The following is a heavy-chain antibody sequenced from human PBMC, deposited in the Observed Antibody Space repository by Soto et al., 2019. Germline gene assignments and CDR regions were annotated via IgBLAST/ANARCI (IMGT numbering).Heavy chain of an antibody. CDR3: ARHPRAGSPNYSTVTTLNFDY. Sequence: SETLSLTCTVSGGSISSSSYYWGWIRQPPGKGLEWIGSIYYSGSTYYNPSLKSRVTISVDTSKNQFSLKLSSVTAADTAVYYCARHPRAGSPNYSTVTTLNFDYWGQGTLVTVSS. J-gene: IGHJ4*02. V-gene: IGHV4-39*01. D-gene: IGHD4-17*01. CDR1: GGSISSSSYY. CDR2: IYYSGST.